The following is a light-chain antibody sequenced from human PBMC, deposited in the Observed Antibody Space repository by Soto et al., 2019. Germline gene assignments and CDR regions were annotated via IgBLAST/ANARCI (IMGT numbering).Light chain of an antibody. CDR3: QSYDSSLNRV. CDR1: SSNIGARYD. Sequence: QSVLTQPPSVSGAPGQRITISCTGSSSNIGARYDVHWYRQLPGTAPKLLLYGDNNRPSGVPDRFSGSRSGASAFLAITGLQADDEADYFCQSYDSSLNRVFGTGTKLTV. CDR2: GDN. V-gene: IGLV1-40*01. J-gene: IGLJ1*01.